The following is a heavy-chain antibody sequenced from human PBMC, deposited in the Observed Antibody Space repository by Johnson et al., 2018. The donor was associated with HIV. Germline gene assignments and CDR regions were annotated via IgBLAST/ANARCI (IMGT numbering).Heavy chain of an antibody. D-gene: IGHD1-1*01. J-gene: IGHJ3*01. CDR1: GFTFSDAW. V-gene: IGHV3-66*01. CDR3: ARSGPNWAFDF. CDR2: IYSGGST. Sequence: VQLVESGGGLVKPGGSLRLSCAVSGFTFSDAWMSWVRQAPGKGLEWVSVIYSGGSTYYADSVKGRFTVSRDNARNTMFVQMNSLRAEDTAVYYCARSGPNWAFDFWGQGTMVTVSS.